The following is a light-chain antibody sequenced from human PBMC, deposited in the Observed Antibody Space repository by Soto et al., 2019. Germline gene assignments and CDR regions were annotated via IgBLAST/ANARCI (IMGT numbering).Light chain of an antibody. J-gene: IGKJ2*01. V-gene: IGKV3-20*01. CDR2: GAS. Sequence: EIVLTQSPGTLSLSPGERATLSCRASQSVSSSYLAWYQQKPGQAPRPLIYGASSRATGIPDRFSGSGSGTDFTLTISRLEPEDVAVYSCLQYGSSPYTFGQGTKLEIK. CDR3: LQYGSSPYT. CDR1: QSVSSSY.